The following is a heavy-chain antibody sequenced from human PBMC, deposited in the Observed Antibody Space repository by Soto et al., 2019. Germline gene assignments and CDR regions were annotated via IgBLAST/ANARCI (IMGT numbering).Heavy chain of an antibody. V-gene: IGHV1-69*02. CDR2: IIPILGIA. CDR1: GGTFSSYT. CDR3: AGGRVVGATTGPRDY. Sequence: QVQLVQSGAEVKKPGSSVKVSCKASGGTFSSYTISWVRQAPGQGLEWMGRIIPILGIANYAQKFQGRVTIXVDXSXTTADMELSSLRSEDTAVYYCAGGRVVGATTGPRDYWGQGTLVTVSS. J-gene: IGHJ4*02. D-gene: IGHD1-26*01.